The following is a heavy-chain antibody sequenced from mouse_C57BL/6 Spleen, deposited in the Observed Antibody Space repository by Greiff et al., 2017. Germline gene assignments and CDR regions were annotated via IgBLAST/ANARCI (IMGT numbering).Heavy chain of an antibody. CDR2: IDPENGDT. D-gene: IGHD1-1*01. V-gene: IGHV14-4*01. CDR1: GFNIKDDY. Sequence: VQLQQSGAELVRPGASVKLSCTASGFNIKDDYMHWVKQRPEQGLEWIGWIDPENGDTEYASKFQGKATITADTSSNTAYLQLSSLTSEDTAVYYCTTGYYVSSYVDYWGQGTTLTVSS. CDR3: TTGYYVSSYVDY. J-gene: IGHJ2*01.